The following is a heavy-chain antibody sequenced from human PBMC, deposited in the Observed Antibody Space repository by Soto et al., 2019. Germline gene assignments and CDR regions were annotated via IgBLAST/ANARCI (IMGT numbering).Heavy chain of an antibody. CDR2: IYYSGST. CDR1: GGSISSYY. CDR3: AKEVDYGTNWFDP. Sequence: PSETLSLTCTVSGGSISSYYWSWIRQPPGKGLEWIGYIYYSGSTNYNPSLKSRVTISVDTSKNQFSLKLSSVTAADTAVYYCAKEVDYGTNWFDPWGQGTLVTVS. J-gene: IGHJ5*02. D-gene: IGHD4-17*01. V-gene: IGHV4-59*01.